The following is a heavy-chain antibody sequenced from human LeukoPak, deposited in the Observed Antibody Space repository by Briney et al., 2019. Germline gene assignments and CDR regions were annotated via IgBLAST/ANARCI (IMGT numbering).Heavy chain of an antibody. CDR2: ISTSGGST. Sequence: QAGGSLRLSCAASGFTFSSYAMSWVRQAPGKGLEWVSGISTSGGSTSSADSVKGRFTASRDNPRNTLYMQMNSLRAEDTAIYYCAIMHPYYDGSGYWVQWGQGTLVTVSS. D-gene: IGHD3-22*01. J-gene: IGHJ4*02. V-gene: IGHV3-23*01. CDR3: AIMHPYYDGSGYWVQ. CDR1: GFTFSSYA.